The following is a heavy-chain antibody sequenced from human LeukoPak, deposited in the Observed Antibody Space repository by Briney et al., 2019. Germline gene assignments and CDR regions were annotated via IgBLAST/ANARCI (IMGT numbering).Heavy chain of an antibody. J-gene: IGHJ4*02. CDR3: ARDKSDSSGYYHLGY. V-gene: IGHV1-18*01. CDR1: GYTFSSYG. D-gene: IGHD3-22*01. CDR2: ISAYNGNT. Sequence: ASVKVSCKASGYTFSSYGISWVRQAPGQGLEWMGWISAYNGNTNYAQKLQGRVTMTTDTSTSTAYMELRSLRSDDTAVYYCARDKSDSSGYYHLGYWGQGTLVTVSS.